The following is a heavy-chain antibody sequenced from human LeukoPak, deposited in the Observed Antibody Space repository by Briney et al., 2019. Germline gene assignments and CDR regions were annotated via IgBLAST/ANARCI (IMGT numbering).Heavy chain of an antibody. J-gene: IGHJ4*02. CDR1: GGSIKSYY. Sequence: SENLSLTCTVPGGSIKSYYWSWIRQSPGKGLEWLGYIYYSGSTNYNPSLKSRITISVDTSKNQFSLKLSSVTAADTAVYYCARWGEAAAGIYYWGQGTLVTVSS. D-gene: IGHD6-13*01. V-gene: IGHV4-59*01. CDR2: IYYSGST. CDR3: ARWGEAAAGIYY.